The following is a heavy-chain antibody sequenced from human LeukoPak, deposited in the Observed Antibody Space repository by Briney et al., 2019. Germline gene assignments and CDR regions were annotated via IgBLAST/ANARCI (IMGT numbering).Heavy chain of an antibody. V-gene: IGHV3-69-1*01. Sequence: GGSLRLSCASSGCIFTAYNINWLRQAPGQGLEWVSCVRDSSTNYYADSVKGRFTDSRDNAKNSVFLQMNSVRDEDTAVYHCVRLGGFGEFVDWGQGELFTVSS. CDR3: VRLGGFGEFVD. D-gene: IGHD3-10*01. J-gene: IGHJ1*01. CDR2: VRDSSTN. CDR1: GCIFTAYN.